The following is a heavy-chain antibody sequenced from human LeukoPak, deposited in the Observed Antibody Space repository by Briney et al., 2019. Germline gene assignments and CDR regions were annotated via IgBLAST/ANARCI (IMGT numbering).Heavy chain of an antibody. CDR2: IYTSGST. CDR1: GDSISSGSYS. D-gene: IGHD2-21*01. J-gene: IGHJ3*02. Sequence: ASETLSLTCTVSGDSISSGSYSWGCIQQPAGKGLEWIGRIYTSGSTNYNPSLKSRVTLSVDTSKNQFSLGLSSVTAADTAVYYCARATLFASDIWGQGTMVTVSS. V-gene: IGHV4-61*02. CDR3: ARATLFASDI.